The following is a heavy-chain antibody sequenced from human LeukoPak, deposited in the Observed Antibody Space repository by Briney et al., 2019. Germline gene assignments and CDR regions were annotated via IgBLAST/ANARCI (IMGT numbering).Heavy chain of an antibody. Sequence: KPSETLSLTCAVYGGSFSGYYWSWIRQPPGKGLEWIGEINHSGSTNYNPSLKSRVTISVDTSKNQFSLKLSSVTAADTAVYYCARDSPFGGYWGQGTLVTVSS. V-gene: IGHV4-34*01. D-gene: IGHD2-15*01. CDR3: ARDSPFGGY. CDR1: GGSFSGYY. J-gene: IGHJ4*02. CDR2: INHSGST.